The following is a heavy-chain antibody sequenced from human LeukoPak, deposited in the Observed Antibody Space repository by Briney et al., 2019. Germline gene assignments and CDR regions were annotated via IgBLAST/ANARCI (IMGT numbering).Heavy chain of an antibody. V-gene: IGHV3-66*01. CDR2: IYSGGAT. D-gene: IGHD2/OR15-2a*01. CDR1: GFTVSNNY. CDR3: AAPKIIASTSPFDY. J-gene: IGHJ4*02. Sequence: GGSLRLSCAASGFTVSNNYMSWVRQAPGKGLEWVSVIYSGGATYYADSVKGRFTISRDSSKNTLYLQMNSLRAEDTAVYYCAAPKIIASTSPFDYWGQGTLVTVSS.